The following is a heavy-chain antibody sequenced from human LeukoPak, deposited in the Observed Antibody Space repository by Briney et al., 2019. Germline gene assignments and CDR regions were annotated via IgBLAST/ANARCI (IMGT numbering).Heavy chain of an antibody. V-gene: IGHV4-34*01. Sequence: SETLSLTCAVYGGSFSGYYWSWIRQPPGKGLEWIGEINHSGSTNYNPSLKSRVTISVDTSENQFSLKLSSVTAADTAVYYCARGDSSGYYFPHFDYWGQGTLGTVSS. D-gene: IGHD3-22*01. CDR2: INHSGST. J-gene: IGHJ4*02. CDR1: GGSFSGYY. CDR3: ARGDSSGYYFPHFDY.